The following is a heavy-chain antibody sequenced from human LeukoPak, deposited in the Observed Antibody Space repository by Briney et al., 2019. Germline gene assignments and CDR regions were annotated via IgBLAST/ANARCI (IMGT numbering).Heavy chain of an antibody. CDR1: GDSISSGGYY. D-gene: IGHD2-21*02. CDR3: ARATLRGDPFDF. Sequence: SETLSLTCTVSGDSISSGGYYWTWIRQHPGKGLEWIGNIFTSGNTYYNPSLKGRIFTSVDTSKSQFSPRLTSVTAADTAVYYCARATLRGDPFDFWGQGLQVTVSS. J-gene: IGHJ4*02. V-gene: IGHV4-31*03. CDR2: IFTSGNT.